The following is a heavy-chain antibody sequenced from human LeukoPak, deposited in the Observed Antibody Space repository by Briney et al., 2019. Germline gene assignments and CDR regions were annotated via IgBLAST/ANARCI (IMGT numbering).Heavy chain of an antibody. CDR2: IYSSGST. V-gene: IGHV4-4*07. CDR3: ARQVAGSDSFDI. Sequence: KPSETLSLTCTVSGGSISSYYWSWIRQPAGRGLEWIGRIYSSGSTNYNPSLRSRMSMLVDTSKNQFSLRLRSVTAADTALYYCARQVAGSDSFDIWGQGTKVTVST. D-gene: IGHD6-19*01. J-gene: IGHJ3*02. CDR1: GGSISSYY.